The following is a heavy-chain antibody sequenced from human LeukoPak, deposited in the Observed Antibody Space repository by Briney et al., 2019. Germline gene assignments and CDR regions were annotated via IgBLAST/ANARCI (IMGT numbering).Heavy chain of an antibody. J-gene: IGHJ5*01. CDR2: MNPNSGNT. V-gene: IGHV1-8*03. CDR1: GYTFTSYD. Sequence: ASVKDSCKASGYTFTSYDINWVRQATGQGLEWMGWMNPNSGNTGYAQKFQGRVTITRNTSISTAYMELSSLRSEDTAVYYCARGTSEDSSWYDCWGQGTLVTVSS. D-gene: IGHD6-13*01. CDR3: ARGTSEDSSWYDC.